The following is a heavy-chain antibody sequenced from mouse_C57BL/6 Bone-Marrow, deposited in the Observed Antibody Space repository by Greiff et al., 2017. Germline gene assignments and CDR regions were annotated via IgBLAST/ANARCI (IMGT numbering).Heavy chain of an antibody. CDR2: HWWDDDK. CDR3: ARGYYDGSSWFAY. Sequence: QVTLKVSGPGILQPSQTLSLTCSFSGFSLNNFDMSLGWLRPPSGKGLEWLAQHWWDDDKYYNPDLKSRLTISKDTSKNLAFLKIGNVDTAATATYYCARGYYDGSSWFAYWGQGTRVTVTA. V-gene: IGHV8-8*01. J-gene: IGHJ3*01. D-gene: IGHD1-1*01. CDR1: GFSLNNFDMS.